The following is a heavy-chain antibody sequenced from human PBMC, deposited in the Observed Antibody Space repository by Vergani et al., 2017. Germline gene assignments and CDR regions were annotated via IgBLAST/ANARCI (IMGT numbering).Heavy chain of an antibody. D-gene: IGHD3-10*01. Sequence: EVQLVESGGGVVRPGGSLRLSCAASGFTFGDYDMNWVRQAPGKGLEWVSRVKWNGGSSVYADSVKGRFTISRDNAKNSLYLQMTSLRAEDTAFYYCARRGSGNTYYFDYWGQGALVTVSS. V-gene: IGHV3-20*04. CDR2: VKWNGGSS. J-gene: IGHJ4*02. CDR3: ARRGSGNTYYFDY. CDR1: GFTFGDYD.